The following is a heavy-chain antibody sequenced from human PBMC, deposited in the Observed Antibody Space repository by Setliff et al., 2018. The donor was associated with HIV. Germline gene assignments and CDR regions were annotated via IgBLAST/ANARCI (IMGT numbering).Heavy chain of an antibody. CDR2: IHHSGST. D-gene: IGHD1-1*01. CDR3: SNWNTTVDADS. CDR1: GFSISSGYY. J-gene: IGHJ4*02. Sequence: PSETLSLTCTVSGFSISSGYYWGWIRQPPGKGLEWIGSIHHSGSTYYNPSLKSRVTMSLDASKNQFSLNLNSVTAADTAVYYCSNWNTTVDADSWGQGTLVTVSS. V-gene: IGHV4-38-2*02.